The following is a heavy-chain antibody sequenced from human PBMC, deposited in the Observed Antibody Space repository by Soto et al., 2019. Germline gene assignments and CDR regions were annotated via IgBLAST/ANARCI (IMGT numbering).Heavy chain of an antibody. V-gene: IGHV4-59*08. Sequence: QVQLQESGPGLVRPSETLSLTCTVSGGSFSSYYWTWIRQSPGKGLEWIGYIYYSGSTDYNPSLRGRLAISIDTPKNQFSLRLNSMTAADTAVYYCAGRDCSGTNCYYLDYYYMDVWGKGTTVTVSS. CDR2: IYYSGST. CDR3: AGRDCSGTNCYYLDYYYMDV. J-gene: IGHJ6*03. D-gene: IGHD2-2*01. CDR1: GGSFSSYY.